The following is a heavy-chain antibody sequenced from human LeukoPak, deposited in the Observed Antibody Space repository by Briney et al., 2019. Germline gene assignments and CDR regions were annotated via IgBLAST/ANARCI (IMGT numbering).Heavy chain of an antibody. CDR3: ATNGGGYSYGGAFDI. CDR2: IYTSGST. D-gene: IGHD5-18*01. Sequence: SETLSITCTVSGGSINSYYWSWVRQPGGKGLEWIGRIYTSGSTNYNPSLKSRVTISVDTSKNQFSLKLSSVTAADTAVYYCATNGGGYSYGGAFDIWGQGTMVTVSS. CDR1: GGSINSYY. V-gene: IGHV4-4*07. J-gene: IGHJ3*02.